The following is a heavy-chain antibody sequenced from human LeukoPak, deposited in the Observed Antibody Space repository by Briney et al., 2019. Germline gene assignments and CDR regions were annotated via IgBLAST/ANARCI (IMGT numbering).Heavy chain of an antibody. CDR1: GGSISSYY. V-gene: IGHV4-59*08. Sequence: PAETLSLTCTVSGGSISSYYWSWIRQPPGKGLEWIGYIDYSGSAKYNPSLKSRVTISVDTSKNQFSLKLSSVTAADTAVYYCARHEKLGQFDYWGQGTLVTVPS. D-gene: IGHD3-10*01. CDR2: IDYSGSA. J-gene: IGHJ4*02. CDR3: ARHEKLGQFDY.